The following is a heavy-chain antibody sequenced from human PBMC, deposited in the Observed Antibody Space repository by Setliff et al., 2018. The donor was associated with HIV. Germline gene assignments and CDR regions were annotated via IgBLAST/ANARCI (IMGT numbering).Heavy chain of an antibody. CDR3: ARQGSAVPGLDP. D-gene: IGHD6-19*01. Sequence: PGESLKISCKGSGYSFTSYWIGWVRQMPGKGLEWMGMIYPRDSDTKYSPSFQGQVTMSVDKSVSTAYLQWSSLKASDTAMYFCARQGSAVPGLDPWGQGTLVTVSS. CDR1: GYSFTSYW. V-gene: IGHV5-51*01. CDR2: IYPRDSDT. J-gene: IGHJ5*02.